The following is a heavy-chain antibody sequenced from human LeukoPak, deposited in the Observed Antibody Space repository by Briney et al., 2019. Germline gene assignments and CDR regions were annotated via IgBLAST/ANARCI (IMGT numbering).Heavy chain of an antibody. V-gene: IGHV3-23*01. D-gene: IGHD3-10*01. CDR3: AKDDRVLGMVRDLLGYFDY. J-gene: IGHJ4*02. CDR2: ISGSGGST. Sequence: GGSLRLSCAASGFTFSSYAMSWVRQAPGKGLEWVSAISGSGGSTYYADSVKGRFTISRDNSKNTLYLQMNSLRAEDTAVYYCAKDDRVLGMVRDLLGYFDYWGQGTLVTVSS. CDR1: GFTFSSYA.